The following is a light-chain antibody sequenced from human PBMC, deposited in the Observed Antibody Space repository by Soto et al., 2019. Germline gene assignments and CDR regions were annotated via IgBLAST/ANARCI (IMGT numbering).Light chain of an antibody. CDR3: QQYNNWPPYT. V-gene: IGKV3-15*01. Sequence: EIVMTQSPATLSVSPGERATLSCRASQSVSSGLIWYQQKPGQAPRLLIYGASTRATGIPARFSGSGSGTEFTLTISSLQSEDYAVYYCQQYNNWPPYTFGQGTKVDI. J-gene: IGKJ2*01. CDR2: GAS. CDR1: QSVSSG.